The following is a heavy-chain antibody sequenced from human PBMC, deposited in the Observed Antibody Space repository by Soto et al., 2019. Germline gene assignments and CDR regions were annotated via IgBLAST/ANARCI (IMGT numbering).Heavy chain of an antibody. V-gene: IGHV3-23*01. CDR2: ISGSGGST. CDR3: AKVYYYDSSGYYPYYFDY. D-gene: IGHD3-22*01. Sequence: EVQLLESGGGLVQPGGSLRLSCAASGFTFSSYAMSWVRQAPGKGLEWVSAISGSGGSTYYADSVKGRFTISRDNSKNTLYLQMNSLRAEDTAVYYSAKVYYYDSSGYYPYYFDYWGQGTLVTVSS. CDR1: GFTFSSYA. J-gene: IGHJ4*02.